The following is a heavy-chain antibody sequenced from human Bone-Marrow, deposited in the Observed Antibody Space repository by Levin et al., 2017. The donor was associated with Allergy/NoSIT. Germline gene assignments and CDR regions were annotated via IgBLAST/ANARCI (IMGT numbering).Heavy chain of an antibody. V-gene: IGHV3-21*01. CDR3: TRDRLEYCGGASCYGFDV. Sequence: GGSLRLSCEASGFDFHIYVMHWVRQAPGKGLEWLSSITTSSNYRYYIESVKGRFIISRDNGRNSLYLQMNSLRAEDTGVYYCTRDRLEYCGGASCYGFDVWGQGTTVTVSS. J-gene: IGHJ6*02. D-gene: IGHD4-23*01. CDR1: GFDFHIYV. CDR2: ITTSSNYR.